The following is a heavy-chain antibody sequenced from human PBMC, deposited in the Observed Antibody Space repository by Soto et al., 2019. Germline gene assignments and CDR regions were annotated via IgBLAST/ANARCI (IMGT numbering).Heavy chain of an antibody. D-gene: IGHD2-15*01. CDR3: ARDLFLSGGSCSP. J-gene: IGHJ5*02. CDR1: GFTFSSYS. CDR2: ISSSSSYI. Sequence: GVSLRLSCAASGFTFSSYSMNWVRQAPGKGLEWVSSISSSSSYIYYADSVKGRFTISRDNAKNSLYLQMNSLRAEDTAVYYCARDLFLSGGSCSPWGQGTLVTVSS. V-gene: IGHV3-21*01.